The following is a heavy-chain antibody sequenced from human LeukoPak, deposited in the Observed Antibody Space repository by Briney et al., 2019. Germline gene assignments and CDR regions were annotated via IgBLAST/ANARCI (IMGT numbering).Heavy chain of an antibody. CDR3: ARGRKQLWPPGARVPFDD. CDR1: GSSVSSDTHY. V-gene: IGHV4-39*07. Sequence: SETLSLTCTVSGSSVSSDTHYWGWIRQPPGKGLEWIVSIYYSGSTYYNPSLKSRVTISVDTSKNQFSLRLSSVTAADTAVYYCARGRKQLWPPGARVPFDDWGQGTLVTVSS. J-gene: IGHJ4*02. D-gene: IGHD5-18*01. CDR2: IYYSGST.